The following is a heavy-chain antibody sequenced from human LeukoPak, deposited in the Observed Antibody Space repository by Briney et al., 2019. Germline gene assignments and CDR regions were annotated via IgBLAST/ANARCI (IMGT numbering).Heavy chain of an antibody. CDR2: ISSSGSTI. CDR3: ATIFGVVSGFDY. J-gene: IGHJ4*02. CDR1: GFTFSSYE. D-gene: IGHD3-3*01. V-gene: IGHV3-48*03. Sequence: PGGSLRLSCAASGFTFSSYEMNWVRQAPGKGLEWVSYISSSGSTIYYADSVKGRFTISRDNAKNSLYLQMNSLRAEDTAVYYCATIFGVVSGFDYWGQGTLVTVSS.